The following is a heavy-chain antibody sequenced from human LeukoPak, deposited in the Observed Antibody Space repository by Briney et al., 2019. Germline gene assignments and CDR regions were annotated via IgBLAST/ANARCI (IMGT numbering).Heavy chain of an antibody. V-gene: IGHV1-46*01. J-gene: IGHJ4*02. CDR2: INPSGGST. CDR3: ARGSPILRFLEWLFNFDY. Sequence: GASVKVSCKASGYTFTSYYMHWVRQAPGQGLEWMGIINPSGGSTSYAQKFQGRVTMTRDTSTSTVYMELSSLRSEDTAVYYCARGSPILRFLEWLFNFDYWGQGTLDTVSS. D-gene: IGHD3-3*01. CDR1: GYTFTSYY.